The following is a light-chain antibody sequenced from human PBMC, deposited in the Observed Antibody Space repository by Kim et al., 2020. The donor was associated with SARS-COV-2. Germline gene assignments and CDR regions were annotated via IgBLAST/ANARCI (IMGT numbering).Light chain of an antibody. V-gene: IGKV3-11*01. Sequence: SLAPEDRAPRSSRASESGGNYLAWYQHKPGQPPRLLFYDSSKRATGIPARFSASGSATDFTLTSSRLEPEDFAVYFCQQRSRWRTFGGGTKVDIK. CDR1: ESGGNY. CDR2: DSS. CDR3: QQRSRWRT. J-gene: IGKJ4*01.